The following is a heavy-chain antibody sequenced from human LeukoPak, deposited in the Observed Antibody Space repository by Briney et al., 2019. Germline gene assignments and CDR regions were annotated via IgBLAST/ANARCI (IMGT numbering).Heavy chain of an antibody. J-gene: IGHJ5*02. CDR3: AREGRIQLWP. V-gene: IGHV4-34*01. Sequence: SETLSLTCAVYGGSFSGYYWSWIRQPPGKGLEWIGEINHSGGTNYNPSLKSRVTISVDTSKKQFSLKLSSVTAADTAVYYCAREGRIQLWPWGQGTLVTVSS. CDR2: INHSGGT. CDR1: GGSFSGYY. D-gene: IGHD5-18*01.